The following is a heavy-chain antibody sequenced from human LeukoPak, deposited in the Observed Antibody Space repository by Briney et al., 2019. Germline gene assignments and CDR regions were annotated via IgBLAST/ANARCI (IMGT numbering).Heavy chain of an antibody. CDR1: GFTFSTYA. V-gene: IGHV3-21*01. CDR2: ISSSSSYI. CDR3: AREGDTEYYFDY. D-gene: IGHD3-16*01. J-gene: IGHJ4*02. Sequence: PGGSLRLSCAASGFTFSTYAVNWVRQAPGKGLEWVSSISSSSSYIYYADSVKGRFTISRDNAKNSLYLQMNSLRAEDTAVYYCAREGDTEYYFDYWGQGTLVTVSS.